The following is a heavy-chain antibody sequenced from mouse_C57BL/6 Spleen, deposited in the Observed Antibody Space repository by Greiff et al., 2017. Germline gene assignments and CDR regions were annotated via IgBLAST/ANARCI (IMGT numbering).Heavy chain of an antibody. CDR1: GYTFTSYW. D-gene: IGHD2-4*01. V-gene: IGHV1-69*01. CDR2: IDPSDSYT. CDR3: ATRDYDHAMDY. J-gene: IGHJ4*01. Sequence: QVQLQQPGAELVMPGASVKLSCKASGYTFTSYWMHWVKQRPGQGLEWIGEIDPSDSYTNYNQKFKGKSTLTVDKSSSTAYMQLSSRTSEDSAVDYCATRDYDHAMDYGGQGTSVTVSS.